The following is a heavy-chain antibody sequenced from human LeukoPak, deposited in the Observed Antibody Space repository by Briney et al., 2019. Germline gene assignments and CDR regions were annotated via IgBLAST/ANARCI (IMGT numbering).Heavy chain of an antibody. D-gene: IGHD3-10*01. CDR1: GFTFSSYT. V-gene: IGHV3-21*01. Sequence: PGGSLRLSCAASGFTFSSYTMNRVRQAPGKGLEWVSSISSSSRYIYYADSVKGRFTISRDNAKRSLYLQMNSLRAEDTAVYYCARLNHYYGSGSLDYWGQGTLVTVSS. CDR2: ISSSSRYI. J-gene: IGHJ4*02. CDR3: ARLNHYYGSGSLDY.